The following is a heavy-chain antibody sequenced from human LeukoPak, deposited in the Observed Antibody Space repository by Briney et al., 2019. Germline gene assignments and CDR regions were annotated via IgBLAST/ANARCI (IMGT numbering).Heavy chain of an antibody. CDR3: ARHVRFLEWLSSYYFDY. CDR1: GGSISSSSYY. Sequence: PSETLSLTCTVSGGSISSSSYYWGWLRQPPGTGLEWIGSIYYSGSAYYNPSLKSRVTISVDTSKSQFSLRLTSVTAADTAVYYCARHVRFLEWLSSYYFDYWGQGTLVTVSS. J-gene: IGHJ4*02. D-gene: IGHD3-3*01. CDR2: IYYSGSA. V-gene: IGHV4-39*01.